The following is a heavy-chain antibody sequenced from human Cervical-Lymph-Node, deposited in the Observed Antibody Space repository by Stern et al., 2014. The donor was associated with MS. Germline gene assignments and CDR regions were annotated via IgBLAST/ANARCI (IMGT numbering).Heavy chain of an antibody. CDR3: ARDPNNDLMVAGTGY. J-gene: IGHJ4*02. CDR2: IIPIFGTA. D-gene: IGHD6-19*01. CDR1: GGTFSSYA. Sequence: VHLVESGAEVKKPGSSVKVSCKASGGTFSSYAISWVRQAPGQGLEWMGGIIPIFGTANYAQKFQGRVTITADESTSTAYMELSSLRSEDTAVYYCARDPNNDLMVAGTGYWGQGTLVTVSS. V-gene: IGHV1-69*01.